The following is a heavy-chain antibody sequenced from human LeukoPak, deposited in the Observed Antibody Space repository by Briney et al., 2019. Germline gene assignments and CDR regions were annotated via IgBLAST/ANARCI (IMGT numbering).Heavy chain of an antibody. CDR1: GFTFRTYW. V-gene: IGHV3-74*01. J-gene: IGHJ4*02. Sequence: GGSLRLSCAASGFTFRTYWMHWVRQTPGQGLVWVSRINSDGSTTNYADSVKGRFTVSRDNAQNTLYLQMSGLRAGDTAVYYCARAGNYYFEYWGQGALVTVSS. D-gene: IGHD3-10*01. CDR2: INSDGSTT. CDR3: ARAGNYYFEY.